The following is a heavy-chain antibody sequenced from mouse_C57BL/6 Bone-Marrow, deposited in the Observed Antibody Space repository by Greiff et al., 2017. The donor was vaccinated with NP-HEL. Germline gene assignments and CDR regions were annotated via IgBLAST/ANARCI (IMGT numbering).Heavy chain of an antibody. V-gene: IGHV1-85*01. D-gene: IGHD1-1*01. Sequence: QVQLQQSGPELVKPGASVKLSCKASGYTFTSYDINWVKQRPGQGLEWIGWIYPRDGSTKYNEKFKGKATLTVDTSSSTAYMERHSLTSEDSAVYFCARGTTVRDYYAMDYWGQGTSVTVSS. CDR1: GYTFTSYD. CDR2: IYPRDGST. J-gene: IGHJ4*01. CDR3: ARGTTVRDYYAMDY.